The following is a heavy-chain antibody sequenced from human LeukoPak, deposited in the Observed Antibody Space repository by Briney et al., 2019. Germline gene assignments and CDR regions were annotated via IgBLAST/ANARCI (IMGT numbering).Heavy chain of an antibody. J-gene: IGHJ5*02. CDR2: MNPNGGNT. CDR1: GYTFTSYG. V-gene: IGHV1-8*03. CDR3: ARALTGMVRGFDP. Sequence: ASVKVSCRASGYTFTSYGISWVRQATGQGLEWMGWMNPNGGNTGYAQKFQGRVTITWNTSIRTAYMELSRLRSEDTAVYYCARALTGMVRGFDPWGQGTLVTVSS. D-gene: IGHD3-10*01.